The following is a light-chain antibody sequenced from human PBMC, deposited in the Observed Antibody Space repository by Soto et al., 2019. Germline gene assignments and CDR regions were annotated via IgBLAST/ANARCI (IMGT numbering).Light chain of an antibody. CDR3: QQYYRPWT. Sequence: DIVMTQSPDSLAVSLGERATINCKSSQSVLYSSNNKNYLAWYQQKPGQPPKLLIYCASTRESGVPDRFSGSESGTDFPFTISSLQAEDAAVYYCQQYYRPWTFGQGTKVEIK. V-gene: IGKV4-1*01. CDR2: CAS. CDR1: QSVLYSSNNKNY. J-gene: IGKJ1*01.